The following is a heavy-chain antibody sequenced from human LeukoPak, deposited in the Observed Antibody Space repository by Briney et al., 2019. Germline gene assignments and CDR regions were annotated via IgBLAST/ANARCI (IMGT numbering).Heavy chain of an antibody. V-gene: IGHV3-30*03. D-gene: IGHD3-16*01. CDR2: ISKDGSSK. CDR3: ATDLPRSTYAYGVLDY. Sequence: PGGSLRLSCAASGFTFSSYAMSWVRQAPGKGLEWVASISKDGSSKNYADSLRGRFTISRDNSKNTVSLQMDARTEDTAVYYCATDLPRSTYAYGVLDYWGQGTLATVSS. J-gene: IGHJ4*02. CDR1: GFTFSSYA.